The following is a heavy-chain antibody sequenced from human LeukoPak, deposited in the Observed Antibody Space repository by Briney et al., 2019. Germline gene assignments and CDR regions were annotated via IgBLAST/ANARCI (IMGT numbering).Heavy chain of an antibody. CDR1: GFTFSSYS. Sequence: RPGGSLRLSCAASGFTFSSYSMNWVRQAPGKGLEWVSYISSSSSTIYYADSVKGRFTISRDNAKNSLYLQMNSLRDENTAVYYCARSGYCSSTSCYTVLDYWGQGTLVTVSS. CDR3: ARSGYCSSTSCYTVLDY. V-gene: IGHV3-48*02. D-gene: IGHD2-2*02. J-gene: IGHJ4*02. CDR2: ISSSSSTI.